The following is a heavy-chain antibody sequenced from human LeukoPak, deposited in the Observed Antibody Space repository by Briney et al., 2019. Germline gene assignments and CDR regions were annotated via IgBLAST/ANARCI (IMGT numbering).Heavy chain of an antibody. D-gene: IGHD5-12*01. J-gene: IGHJ6*02. CDR2: ISSSSSYI. CDR1: GFTFSSYS. V-gene: IGHV3-21*01. CDR3: ARDISGIYSGYELGYYYYGMDV. Sequence: PGGSLRLSCAASGFTFSSYSMNWVRQAPGKGLEWVSSISSSSSYIYYADSVKGRFTISRDNAKNSLYLQMNSLRAEDTAVYYCARDISGIYSGYELGYYYYGMDVWGQGTTVTVSS.